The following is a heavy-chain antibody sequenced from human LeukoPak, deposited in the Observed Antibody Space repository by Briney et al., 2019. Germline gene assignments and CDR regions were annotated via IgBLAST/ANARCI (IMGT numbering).Heavy chain of an antibody. CDR3: ASRGGSSGWYGDYYYGMDV. CDR2: ISSSSSYT. D-gene: IGHD6-19*01. CDR1: GFTFSSYG. Sequence: GGSLRLSCAASGFTFSSYGMHWVRQAPGKGLEWVSYISSSSSYTNYADSVKGRFTISRDNAKNSLYLQMNSLRAEDTAVYYCASRGGSSGWYGDYYYGMDVWGKGTTVTVSS. V-gene: IGHV3-21*05. J-gene: IGHJ6*04.